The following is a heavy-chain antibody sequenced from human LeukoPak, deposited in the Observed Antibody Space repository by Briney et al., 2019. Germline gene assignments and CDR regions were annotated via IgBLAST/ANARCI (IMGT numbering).Heavy chain of an antibody. CDR2: IYPGDSDT. Sequence: GESLKISCKGSGYSFTSYWIGWVRQMPGKGLEWMGIIYPGDSDTRYSPSFQGQVTISADKSISTAYLQWSSLKASDTAMYYCARHSDYDSSGYYPYPFDYWGQGTLVTVSS. CDR3: ARHSDYDSSGYYPYPFDY. CDR1: GYSFTSYW. J-gene: IGHJ4*02. D-gene: IGHD3-22*01. V-gene: IGHV5-51*01.